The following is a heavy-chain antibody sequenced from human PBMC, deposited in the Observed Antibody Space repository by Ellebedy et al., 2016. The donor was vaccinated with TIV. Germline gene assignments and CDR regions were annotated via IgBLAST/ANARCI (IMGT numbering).Heavy chain of an antibody. CDR1: GGSISGGSYY. V-gene: IGHV4-31*03. D-gene: IGHD4-17*01. CDR2: IYYTGTT. J-gene: IGHJ3*02. Sequence: LRLSXTVSGGSISGGSYYWSWIRQRPGKGLEWLGYIYYTGTTYKNPSLQSRITISVDTSKNQFSLKLTSVTAADTAVYYCAGENGDLDAFDIWGQGTMVTVSS. CDR3: AGENGDLDAFDI.